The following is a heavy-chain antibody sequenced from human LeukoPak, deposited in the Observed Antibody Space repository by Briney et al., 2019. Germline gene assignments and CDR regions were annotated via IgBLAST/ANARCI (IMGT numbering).Heavy chain of an antibody. CDR2: FGTRSTSI. Sequence: GGSLRLSCTASGFTFSGYSMNWIRQAPGKGLEWVSSFGTRSTSIYHTGSVKGRFAISRDNAKNSLYLQMNSLRAEDTALYYCAREVSEGFDFWGQGTLVTVSS. CDR1: GFTFSGYS. CDR3: AREVSEGFDF. J-gene: IGHJ4*02. D-gene: IGHD3-22*01. V-gene: IGHV3-21*01.